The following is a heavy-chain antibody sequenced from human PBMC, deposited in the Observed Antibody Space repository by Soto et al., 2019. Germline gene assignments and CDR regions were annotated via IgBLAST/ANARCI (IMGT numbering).Heavy chain of an antibody. CDR1: GFTFSSYA. Sequence: GGSLRLSCAASGFTFSSYAMSWVRQAPGKGLEWVSAISGSGGSTYYADSVKGRFTISRDNSKNTLYLQMNSLRAEDTAVYYCAKGGAQLLHYNWFDPWGQGTLGTVSS. V-gene: IGHV3-23*01. CDR3: AKGGAQLLHYNWFDP. CDR2: ISGSGGST. J-gene: IGHJ5*02. D-gene: IGHD2-2*01.